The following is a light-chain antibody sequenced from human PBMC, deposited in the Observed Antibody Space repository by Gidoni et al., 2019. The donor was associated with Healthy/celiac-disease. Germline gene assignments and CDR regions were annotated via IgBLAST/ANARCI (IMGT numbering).Light chain of an antibody. CDR3: QQYYSTPPT. V-gene: IGKV4-1*01. CDR2: WAS. J-gene: IGKJ3*01. CDR1: QSVLYSSNNKNY. Sequence: DIVMTQAPDSLAVSLGARATINCKSSQSVLYSSNNKNYLAWYQQKPGQPPKLLIYWASTRESGVPDRFSGSGSGTDFTLTISSLQAEDVAVYYCQQYYSTPPTFXPXTKVDIK.